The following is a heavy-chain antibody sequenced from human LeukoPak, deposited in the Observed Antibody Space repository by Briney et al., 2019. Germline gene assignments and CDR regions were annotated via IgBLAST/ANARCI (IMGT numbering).Heavy chain of an antibody. CDR1: GGSISSGYYS. Sequence: SQTLSLTCAVSGGSISSGYYSWSWIRQPPGKGLEWIGYIYHSGNTYYNPSLKSRVTMPVDRSKNQFSLKLRSVTAADTAVYYCARDDLMGSFDYWGQGTLVTVSS. J-gene: IGHJ4*02. CDR2: IYHSGNT. D-gene: IGHD3-10*01. V-gene: IGHV4-30-2*01. CDR3: ARDDLMGSFDY.